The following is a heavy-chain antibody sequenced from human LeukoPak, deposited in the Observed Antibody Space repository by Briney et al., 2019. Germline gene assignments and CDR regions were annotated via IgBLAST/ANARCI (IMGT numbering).Heavy chain of an antibody. CDR2: ISGTGGST. CDR3: ARAPFYYDSSGYPYFDG. Sequence: GGSLRLSCAASGFTFSTYAMSWVRQAPGKGLESVSLISGTGGSTYYTDSVKGRFTISRDNSKNTLYLQMNSLRAEDTALYYCARAPFYYDSSGYPYFDGWGQGTLVTVSS. D-gene: IGHD3-22*01. V-gene: IGHV3-23*01. J-gene: IGHJ4*02. CDR1: GFTFSTYA.